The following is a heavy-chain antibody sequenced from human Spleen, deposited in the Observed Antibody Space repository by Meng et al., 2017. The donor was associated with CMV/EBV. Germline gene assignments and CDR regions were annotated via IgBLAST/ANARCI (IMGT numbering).Heavy chain of an antibody. V-gene: IGHV3-48*03. CDR3: AREGGWPRGVFDY. J-gene: IGHJ4*02. CDR1: GFTFSDYE. Sequence: GESLKISCAASGFTFSDYEMNWVRQAPGKGLEWVSYIGSSGNSIYYADSVKGRFTISRDNAKNSLYLQMNSLRAEDTAVYYCAREGGWPRGVFDYWGQGTLVTVSS. CDR2: IGSSGNSI. D-gene: IGHD6-19*01.